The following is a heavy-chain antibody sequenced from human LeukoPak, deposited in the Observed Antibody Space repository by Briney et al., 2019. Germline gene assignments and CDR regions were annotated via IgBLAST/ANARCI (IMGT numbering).Heavy chain of an antibody. D-gene: IGHD2-15*01. CDR1: GFTFSTYS. CDR2: ISSSGSTI. Sequence: GGSLRLSCVASGFTFSTYSMNWVRQAPGKGLEWVSYISSSGSTIYYADSVKGRFTISRDNAKNSLYLQMNSLRAEDTAVYYCARDCGGGSCYGPYDAFDIWGQGTMVTVSS. CDR3: ARDCGGGSCYGPYDAFDI. J-gene: IGHJ3*02. V-gene: IGHV3-48*04.